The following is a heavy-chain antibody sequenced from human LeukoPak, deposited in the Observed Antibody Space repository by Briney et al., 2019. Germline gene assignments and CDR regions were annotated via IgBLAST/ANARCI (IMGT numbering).Heavy chain of an antibody. CDR1: GYTFTGYY. CDR3: ARDTTMVRGVIKRARFDY. Sequence: ASVKVSCKASGYTFTGYYMHWVRQAPGQGLEWMGRINPNSGGTNYAQKFQGRVTMTRDTSISTAYMELSRLGSDDTAVYYCARDTTMVRGVIKRARFDYWGQGTLVTVSS. V-gene: IGHV1-2*06. CDR2: INPNSGGT. J-gene: IGHJ4*02. D-gene: IGHD3-10*01.